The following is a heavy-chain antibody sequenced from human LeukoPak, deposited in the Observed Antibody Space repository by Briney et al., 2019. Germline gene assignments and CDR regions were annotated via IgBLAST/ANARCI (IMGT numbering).Heavy chain of an antibody. D-gene: IGHD2-8*01. Sequence: GGSLRLSCAASGFTVSSNYMSWVRQAPGKGLEWVSVIYSGGSTYYADSVRGRFTISRDNSRNTLYLQMISLRPEDTAVYYCAKDTSIGKYCTNGVRSPFDYWGQGTLVTVSS. V-gene: IGHV3-53*01. CDR3: AKDTSIGKYCTNGVRSPFDY. J-gene: IGHJ4*02. CDR2: IYSGGST. CDR1: GFTVSSNY.